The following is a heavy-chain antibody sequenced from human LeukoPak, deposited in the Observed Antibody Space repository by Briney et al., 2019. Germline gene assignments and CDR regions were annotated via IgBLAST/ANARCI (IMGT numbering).Heavy chain of an antibody. V-gene: IGHV3-7*01. Sequence: GGSLRLSCAASGFTFSSYSMSWVRQAPGKGLEWVANIKHDGRETYYVDSVKGRFTISRDNAKNSLYLQMNSLRADDSAVYYCARASMAPYWGQGTLVTVSS. CDR3: ARASMAPY. CDR2: IKHDGRET. J-gene: IGHJ4*02. CDR1: GFTFSSYS. D-gene: IGHD6-6*01.